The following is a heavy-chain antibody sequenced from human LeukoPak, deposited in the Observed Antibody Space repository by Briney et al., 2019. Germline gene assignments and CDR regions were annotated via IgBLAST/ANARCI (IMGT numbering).Heavy chain of an antibody. Sequence: PGGSLRLSCAASGFTVSNNYMSWVRQAPGKGLEWVSVIYSGGSTYYADSVKGRFTISRHSSKNTLYLQMNSLRSDDTAVYYCARATLGYCSSTSCPLSKNFDYWGQGTLVTVSS. CDR1: GFTVSNNY. D-gene: IGHD2-2*01. V-gene: IGHV3-53*04. CDR3: ARATLGYCSSTSCPLSKNFDY. J-gene: IGHJ4*02. CDR2: IYSGGST.